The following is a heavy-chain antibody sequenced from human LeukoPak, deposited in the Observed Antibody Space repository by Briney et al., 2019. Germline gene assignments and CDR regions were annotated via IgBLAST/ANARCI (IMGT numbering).Heavy chain of an antibody. CDR3: ARDDYYDSSDAFDI. CDR2: ISAYNGNT. Sequence: GASVKVSCKASGYTFTSYGISWVRQAPGQGLEWMGWISAYNGNTNYAQKLQGRVTMTTDTSTSTAYMELRSLRSDDTAVYYCARDDYYDSSDAFDIWGQGTMVTVSS. CDR1: GYTFTSYG. V-gene: IGHV1-18*01. J-gene: IGHJ3*02. D-gene: IGHD3-22*01.